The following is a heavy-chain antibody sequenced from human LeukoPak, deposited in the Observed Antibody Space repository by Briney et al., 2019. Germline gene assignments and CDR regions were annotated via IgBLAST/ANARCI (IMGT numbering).Heavy chain of an antibody. CDR3: ARDLNWNDGLDY. J-gene: IGHJ4*02. CDR1: GYTFCSYA. Sequence: GGSLRLSCAASGYTFCSYAMHWVRQAPGKGLEWVAVISYDGSNKYYADSVKGRFTISRDNSKNTLYLQMNSLRAEDTAVYYCARDLNWNDGLDYWGQGTLVAVSS. V-gene: IGHV3-30*04. D-gene: IGHD1-20*01. CDR2: ISYDGSNK.